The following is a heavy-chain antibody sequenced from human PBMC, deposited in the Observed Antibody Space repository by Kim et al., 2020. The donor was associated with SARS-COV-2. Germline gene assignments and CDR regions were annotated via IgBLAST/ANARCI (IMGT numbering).Heavy chain of an antibody. D-gene: IGHD3-22*01. Sequence: PSLSSRVTITVDTSKNQFSLKLSSVTAADTAVYYCARGYDSSGYYYFDYWGQGTLVTVSS. CDR3: ARGYDSSGYYYFDY. V-gene: IGHV4-59*09. J-gene: IGHJ4*02.